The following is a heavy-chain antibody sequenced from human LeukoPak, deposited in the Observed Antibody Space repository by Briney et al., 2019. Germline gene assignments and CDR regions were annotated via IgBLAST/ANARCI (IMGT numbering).Heavy chain of an antibody. CDR3: ARGGPDYYDSSGYYFEYDY. D-gene: IGHD3-22*01. CDR1: GGSFSGYY. CDR2: INHSGST. J-gene: IGHJ4*02. V-gene: IGHV4-34*01. Sequence: SETLSLTCAVYGGSFSGYYWSRIRQPPGKGLEWIGEINHSGSTNYNPSLKSRVTISVDTSKNQFSLKLSSVTAADTAVYYCARGGPDYYDSSGYYFEYDYWGQGTLVTVSS.